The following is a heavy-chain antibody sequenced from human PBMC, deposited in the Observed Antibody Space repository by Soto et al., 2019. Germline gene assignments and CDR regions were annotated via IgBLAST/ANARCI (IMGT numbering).Heavy chain of an antibody. J-gene: IGHJ4*02. CDR2: IIPIFGTA. CDR3: AGDSGYSYGFSVGY. D-gene: IGHD5-18*01. CDR1: GGTFSSYA. V-gene: IGHV1-69*06. Sequence: GASVKVSCKASGGTFSSYAISWVRQAPGQGLEWMGGIIPIFGTANYAQKFQGRVTITADKSTSTAYMELSSLRSEDTAVYYCAGDSGYSYGFSVGYCGQGTRVTVSS.